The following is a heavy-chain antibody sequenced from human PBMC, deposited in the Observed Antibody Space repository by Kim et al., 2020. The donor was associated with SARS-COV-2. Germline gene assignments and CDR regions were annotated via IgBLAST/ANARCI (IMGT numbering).Heavy chain of an antibody. CDR2: IRSKAYGGTT. CDR3: TRVGAYYDILTGYYPKYYFDY. CDR1: GFTFGDYA. Sequence: GGSLRLSCTASGFTFGDYAMSWVRQAPGKGLEWVGFIRSKAYGGTTEYAASVKGRFTISRDDSKSIAYLQMNSLKTEDTAVYYCTRVGAYYDILTGYYPKYYFDYWGQGTLVTVSS. D-gene: IGHD3-9*01. V-gene: IGHV3-49*04. J-gene: IGHJ4*02.